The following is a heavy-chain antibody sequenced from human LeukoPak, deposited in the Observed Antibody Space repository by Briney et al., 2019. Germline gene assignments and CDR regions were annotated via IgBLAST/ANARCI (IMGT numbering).Heavy chain of an antibody. CDR1: GDSVSSNSAA. J-gene: IGHJ4*02. Sequence: SQTLSLTCAISGDSVSSNSAAWNWIRQSPSRGLERLGRTYYRSKWYTYYAASVKSRIAINRDTSKNQFSLQLNSVTPEGTAVYYCARSTGPIDYWGQGTLVTVSS. V-gene: IGHV6-1*01. CDR3: ARSTGPIDY. CDR2: TYYRSKWYT. D-gene: IGHD1-1*01.